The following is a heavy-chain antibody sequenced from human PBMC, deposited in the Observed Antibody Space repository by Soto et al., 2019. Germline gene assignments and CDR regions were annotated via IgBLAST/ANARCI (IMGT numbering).Heavy chain of an antibody. J-gene: IGHJ4*02. V-gene: IGHV2-5*01. CDR3: AHSGSQYDFWSGYYRLRFDY. Sequence: QITLKESGPTLVKPTQTLTLTCTFSGFSLSTSGVGVGWIRQPPGKALEWLALIYWNDDKRYSPSLKSRLTITKDTSKNQVVLTMTNMDPVDTATYYCAHSGSQYDFWSGYYRLRFDYWGQGTLVTVSS. CDR1: GFSLSTSGVG. CDR2: IYWNDDK. D-gene: IGHD3-3*01.